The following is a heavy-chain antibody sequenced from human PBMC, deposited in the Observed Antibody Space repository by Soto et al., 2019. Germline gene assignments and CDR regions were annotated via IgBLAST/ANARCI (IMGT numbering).Heavy chain of an antibody. CDR2: IVVGSGNT. D-gene: IGHD3-9*01. J-gene: IGHJ6*03. CDR3: AARTGYYTSYSYMAV. V-gene: IGHV1-58*02. Sequence: QMQLVQSGPEVKKPGTSVKVSCKASGFTFTNSAIQWVRQARGQRLEWIGWIVVGSGNTNYAQKFQERLTITRDMSTSTAYMELSSLRSEDTAIYYCAARTGYYTSYSYMAVWGKGTTVNVSS. CDR1: GFTFTNSA.